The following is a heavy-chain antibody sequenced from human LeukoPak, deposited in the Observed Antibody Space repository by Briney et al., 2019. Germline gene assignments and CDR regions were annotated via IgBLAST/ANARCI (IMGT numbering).Heavy chain of an antibody. D-gene: IGHD6-13*01. CDR2: INTNAGNP. CDR1: GYTFTSYA. CDR3: ARAYSSSWYSAFDI. Sequence: HGASVKVSCKASGYTFTSYAMNWVRQAPGQGLEWMGWINTNAGNPTYARGFAGRFVFSLDTSVSTAYLQISSLTAADTAVYYCARAYSSSWYSAFDIWGQGTMVTVSS. J-gene: IGHJ3*02. V-gene: IGHV7-4-1*02.